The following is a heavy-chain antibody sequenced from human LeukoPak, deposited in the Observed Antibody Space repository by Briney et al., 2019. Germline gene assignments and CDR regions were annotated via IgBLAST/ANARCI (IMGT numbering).Heavy chain of an antibody. V-gene: IGHV1-18*01. CDR1: GYTFTSYG. J-gene: IGHJ4*02. D-gene: IGHD3-22*01. CDR2: ISAYYGNT. CDR3: ARDPPEDYYDSSGYYLFDY. Sequence: ASVKVSCKASGYTFTSYGISWVRQAPGQGLEWMGWISAYYGNTNYAQKLQGRVTMTTDTSTSTAYMELRSLRSDDTAVYYCARDPPEDYYDSSGYYLFDYWGQGTLVTVSS.